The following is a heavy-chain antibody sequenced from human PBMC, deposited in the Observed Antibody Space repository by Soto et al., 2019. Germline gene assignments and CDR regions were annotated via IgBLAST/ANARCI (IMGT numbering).Heavy chain of an antibody. CDR2: IYYSGST. V-gene: IGHV4-59*08. J-gene: IGHJ4*02. CDR1: GGSISSYY. D-gene: IGHD5-12*01. CDR3: ARLLYSGYDLYFDY. Sequence: SETLSLTCTVSGGSISSYYWSWIRQPPGKGLEWIGYIYYSGSTNYNPSLKSRVTISVDTSKNQFSLKLSSVTAADTAVYYCARLLYSGYDLYFDYWGQGTLVTVSS.